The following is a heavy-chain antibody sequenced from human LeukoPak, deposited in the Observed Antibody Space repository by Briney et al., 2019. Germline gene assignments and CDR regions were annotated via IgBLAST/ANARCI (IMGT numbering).Heavy chain of an antibody. CDR1: GGSISSSSYY. Sequence: SETLSLTCTVSGGSISSSSYYWGWIRQPPGKGLEWIGSIYYSGSTYYNPSLKSRVTISVDTSKNQFSLKLSSVTAADTAVYYCARDTIGIGLRLGEYTDYWGQGTLVTVSS. D-gene: IGHD3-16*01. J-gene: IGHJ4*02. V-gene: IGHV4-39*07. CDR3: ARDTIGIGLRLGEYTDY. CDR2: IYYSGST.